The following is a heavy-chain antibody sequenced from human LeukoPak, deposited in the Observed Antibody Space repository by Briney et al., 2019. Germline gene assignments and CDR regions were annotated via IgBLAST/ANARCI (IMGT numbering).Heavy chain of an antibody. V-gene: IGHV3-7*01. CDR1: GFTFSTFW. CDR2: IDQDGSGK. D-gene: IGHD3-22*01. Sequence: GGSLRLSCAASGFTFSTFWMSWVRQAPGNGLEWVANIDQDGSGKYYVDSVKGRFIISRDNAKNSLYLQMNSLRVEDTAVYYCARGRFQYDHSGYSSFYHWGQGTLVTVSS. J-gene: IGHJ4*02. CDR3: ARGRFQYDHSGYSSFYH.